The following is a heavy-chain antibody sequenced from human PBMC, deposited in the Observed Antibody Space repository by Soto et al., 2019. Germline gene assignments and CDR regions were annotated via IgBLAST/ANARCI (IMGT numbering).Heavy chain of an antibody. Sequence: EVQLVESGGGLVKPGGSLRLSCAASGFTFSNAWMNWVRQAPGKGLEWVGRIKSKTDGGTTDYAAPVKGRLPTSRDDSTNTLYLQMNSLKTDNTAVYYCTTADSSSCPFYYYYGMDVWGQGTTVTVSS. V-gene: IGHV3-15*07. J-gene: IGHJ6*02. D-gene: IGHD6-13*01. CDR3: TTADSSSCPFYYYYGMDV. CDR1: GFTFSNAW. CDR2: IKSKTDGGTT.